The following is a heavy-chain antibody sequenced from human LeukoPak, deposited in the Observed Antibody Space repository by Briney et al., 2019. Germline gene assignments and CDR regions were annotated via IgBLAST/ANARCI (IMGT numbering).Heavy chain of an antibody. CDR3: ARGGSSSGHFDY. J-gene: IGHJ4*02. CDR2: INPSGGST. V-gene: IGHV1-46*01. Sequence: ASVNVSCKASGYTFTNYYMHWVRQAPGQGREWMGIINPSGGSTRYAQTFQGRVTMTRDMSTSTVYMGLSSLRSEDTALYYCARGGSSSGHFDYWGQGTLVTVSS. D-gene: IGHD6-6*01. CDR1: GYTFTNYY.